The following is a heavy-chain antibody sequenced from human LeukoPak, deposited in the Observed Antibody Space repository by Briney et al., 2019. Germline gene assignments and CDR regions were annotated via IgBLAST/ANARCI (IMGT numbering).Heavy chain of an antibody. D-gene: IGHD3-16*01. CDR2: IYHSGSP. V-gene: IGHV4-4*02. CDR3: AASSGVTLGRF. Sequence: SETLSLTCAVSGGSISSNNWWGWVRQPPGKGLEWIGEIYHSGSPNYNPSLKSRVTMSVDTSMNQVSLKVTSLTAADTAVYYCAASSGVTLGRFWGQGALVTVSS. CDR1: GGSISSNNW. J-gene: IGHJ4*02.